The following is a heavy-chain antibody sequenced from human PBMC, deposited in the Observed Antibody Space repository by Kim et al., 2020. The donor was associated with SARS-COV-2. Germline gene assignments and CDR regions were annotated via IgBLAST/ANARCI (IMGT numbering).Heavy chain of an antibody. CDR1: GFTFSGSA. J-gene: IGHJ3*01. Sequence: GGSLRLSCVASGFTFSGSAMNWVRQAPGKGLEWVSIITESGANIFYADSVRGRFTISRDNSKNTLYLQMNSLRVEDTAVYYCAKDHVVSQNDAFDFWGQGTMVTVSS. D-gene: IGHD2-21*01. CDR2: ITESGANI. CDR3: AKDHVVSQNDAFDF. V-gene: IGHV3-23*01.